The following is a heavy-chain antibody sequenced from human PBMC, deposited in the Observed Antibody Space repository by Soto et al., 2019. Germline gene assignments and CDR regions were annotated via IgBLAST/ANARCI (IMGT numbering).Heavy chain of an antibody. D-gene: IGHD1-26*01. J-gene: IGHJ5*01. CDR2: IGNSGDIS. V-gene: IGHV3-23*01. Sequence: EVHLLQSGGGLLQPGGSLRLSCSASGFDFSSHTMIWVRQAPGKGLEWVASIGNSGDISNYGDSVKGRFTISRDNSKNTRYLQMNSLRAEDTALYFCARRQVGATKGKSWFDSWGQGTLVTVSS. CDR3: ARRQVGATKGKSWFDS. CDR1: GFDFSSHT.